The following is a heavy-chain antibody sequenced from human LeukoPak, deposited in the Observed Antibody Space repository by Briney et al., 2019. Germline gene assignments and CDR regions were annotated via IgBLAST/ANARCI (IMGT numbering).Heavy chain of an antibody. CDR3: ASYSYGGYAFDY. CDR2: IYYSGST. J-gene: IGHJ4*02. V-gene: IGHV4-59*01. CDR1: GGSISSYY. D-gene: IGHD5-18*01. Sequence: SETLSLTCTVSGGSISSYYWGWIRQPPGKGLEWIGYIYYSGSTNYNPSLKSRVTISVDTSKNQFSLKLSSVTAADTAVYYCASYSYGGYAFDYWGQGTLVTVSS.